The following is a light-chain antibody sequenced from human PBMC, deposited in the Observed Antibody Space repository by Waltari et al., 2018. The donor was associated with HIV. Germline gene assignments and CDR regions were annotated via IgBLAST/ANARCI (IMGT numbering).Light chain of an antibody. CDR2: DVI. CDR3: CSYAGTYTWL. CDR1: SGDIGAYKF. V-gene: IGLV2-11*01. J-gene: IGLJ2*01. Sequence: QSALTQPRSVSGSPGQSVTISCTGTSGDIGAYKFVSWYQHHPGKAPKVIIFDVINLPSWVPDRFSGSRSGNTASLTISGLQTEDEAEYYCCSYAGTYTWLFGGGTHLTVL.